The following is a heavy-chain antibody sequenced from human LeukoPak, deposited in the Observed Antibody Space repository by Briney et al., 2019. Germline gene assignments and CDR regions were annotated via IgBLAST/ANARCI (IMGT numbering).Heavy chain of an antibody. V-gene: IGHV1-69*01. D-gene: IGHD5-24*01. CDR1: GGTFISYA. Sequence: SVKVSCKASGGTFISYAISWLRQASGQGLEWMGGIIPIFGTANYAQKFQGRVTITADESTSTAYMELSSLRSEDTAVYYCARAVEWLQLPDAFDIWGQGTMVTVSS. J-gene: IGHJ3*02. CDR2: IIPIFGTA. CDR3: ARAVEWLQLPDAFDI.